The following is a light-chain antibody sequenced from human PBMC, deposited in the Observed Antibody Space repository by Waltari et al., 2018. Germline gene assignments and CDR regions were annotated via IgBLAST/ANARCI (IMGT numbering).Light chain of an antibody. Sequence: QSALTQPASVPGSLGQPLTISCTGTRRAIGANDFLYWYQQNPGQAPKLILFDLRQRPSCISNRFSGSKSGDTASLTISGLQPEDEADYYCSSYSYITTLQIFGTGTRLTV. J-gene: IGLJ1*01. V-gene: IGLV2-14*01. CDR1: RRAIGANDF. CDR2: DLR. CDR3: SSYSYITTLQI.